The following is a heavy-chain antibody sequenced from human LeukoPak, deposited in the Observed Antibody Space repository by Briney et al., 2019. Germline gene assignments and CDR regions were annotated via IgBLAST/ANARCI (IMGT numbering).Heavy chain of an antibody. Sequence: PGGSLRLSCAASGFTVSSNYMNWVRQAPGKGLEWVSVIYSGGSTIYADSVKGRFTISRDNSKDTLYLQMNSLRAEDTAVYYCARDRWGTVSDAFDIWGQGTMVTVSS. D-gene: IGHD2-8*02. CDR3: ARDRWGTVSDAFDI. CDR2: IYSGGST. V-gene: IGHV3-66*01. CDR1: GFTVSSNY. J-gene: IGHJ3*02.